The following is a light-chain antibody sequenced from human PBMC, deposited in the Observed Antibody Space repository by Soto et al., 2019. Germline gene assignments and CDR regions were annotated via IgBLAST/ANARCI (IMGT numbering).Light chain of an antibody. CDR3: QQSYITPYT. J-gene: IGKJ2*01. CDR1: QSISVH. Sequence: DLQMTQSPSSLSASVGDTVTITCRASQSISVHLNWYQQKPGKVPKLLIYAASNLQSGVPLRFSGSVSETDFALTISSLQPEDFATYYCQQSYITPYTFGQGTKLEIK. CDR2: AAS. V-gene: IGKV1-39*01.